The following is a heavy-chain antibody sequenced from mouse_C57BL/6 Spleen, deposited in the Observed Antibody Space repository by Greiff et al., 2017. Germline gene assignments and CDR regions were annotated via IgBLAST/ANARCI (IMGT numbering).Heavy chain of an antibody. CDR2: INPSNGGT. V-gene: IGHV1-53*01. CDR3: ARYDGYSWYFDV. Sequence: QVQLQQPGTELVKPGASVKLSCKASGYTFTSYWMHWVKQRPGHGLEWIGNINPSNGGTNYNEKFKSKATLTVDKSSSTAYMQLSSLTSEDSAVYYCARYDGYSWYFDVWGTGTTVTVSS. CDR1: GYTFTSYW. D-gene: IGHD2-3*01. J-gene: IGHJ1*03.